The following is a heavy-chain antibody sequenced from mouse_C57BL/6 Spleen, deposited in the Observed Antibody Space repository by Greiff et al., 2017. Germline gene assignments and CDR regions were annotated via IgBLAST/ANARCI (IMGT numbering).Heavy chain of an antibody. CDR1: GYTFPGYW. V-gene: IGHV1-9*01. J-gene: IGHJ4*01. CDR2: ILPGSGST. Sequence: VQLQQSGAELMKPGASVKLSCKATGYTFPGYWIEWVKQRPGHGLEWIGEILPGSGSTNYNEKFKGKATFTADTSSNTAYMQLSSLTTEDSAIYYCARRRASYESYYYAMEYGGHGTSVTVST. D-gene: IGHD2-3*01. CDR3: ARRRASYESYYYAMEY.